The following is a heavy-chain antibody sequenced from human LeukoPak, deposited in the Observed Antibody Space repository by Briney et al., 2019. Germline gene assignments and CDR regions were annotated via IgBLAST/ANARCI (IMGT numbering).Heavy chain of an antibody. V-gene: IGHV1-8*01. Sequence: ASVKVSCKAFGYTFTRYDINWVRQATGQGLEWMGWMNPISGNSGYALQRRGRVTMTNHTSIGTPDMELSRLRSEDTAVYYCARLYCGGGSCFRRKHYFDYWGQGTMVTVSS. J-gene: IGHJ4*02. D-gene: IGHD2-15*01. CDR3: ARLYCGGGSCFRRKHYFDY. CDR2: MNPISGNS. CDR1: GYTFTRYD.